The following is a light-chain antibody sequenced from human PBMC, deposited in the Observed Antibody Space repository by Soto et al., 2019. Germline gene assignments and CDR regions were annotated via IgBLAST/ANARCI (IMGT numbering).Light chain of an antibody. CDR2: DAS. V-gene: IGKV3-11*01. CDR3: QQRSNWPLLT. Sequence: IVLTQSPATLSLSPGERATLSCRASQSVSSYLAWYQQKPGQAPRLLIYDASNRATGIPARFSGSGSGTDFTLTISSLEPEDFAVYYCQQRSNWPLLTLGGGTKVDIK. CDR1: QSVSSY. J-gene: IGKJ4*01.